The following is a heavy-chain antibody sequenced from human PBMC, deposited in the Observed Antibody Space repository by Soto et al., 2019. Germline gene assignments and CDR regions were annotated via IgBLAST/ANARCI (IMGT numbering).Heavy chain of an antibody. Sequence: QVQLVQSGAEVKKPGASVKVSCKASGYTFTTYYIHWVRQAPGQGLEWMGIINPSGGNITYAQKFQGRVTMTRDTSTSTVYMELSSLRSEDTAVYYCGRDGGYQRFDYWVQGALVTVSS. V-gene: IGHV1-46*03. CDR3: GRDGGYQRFDY. CDR1: GYTFTTYY. CDR2: INPSGGNI. D-gene: IGHD2-2*01. J-gene: IGHJ4*02.